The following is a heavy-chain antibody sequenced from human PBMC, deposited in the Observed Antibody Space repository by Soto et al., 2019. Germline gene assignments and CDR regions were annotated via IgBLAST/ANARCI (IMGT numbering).Heavy chain of an antibody. V-gene: IGHV3-7*01. J-gene: IGHJ4*02. D-gene: IGHD3-16*01. Sequence: EVQLVESGGGLVQPGGSLRLSCAASGFTFKNYWMSWLRQAPGKGLEWAANIKEDGSETYYVDSVKGRFTISRDNAKNSLYLQMNSLRAEDTAVYYCANGGSWDLDYWGLGALVTVSS. CDR3: ANGGSWDLDY. CDR1: GFTFKNYW. CDR2: IKEDGSET.